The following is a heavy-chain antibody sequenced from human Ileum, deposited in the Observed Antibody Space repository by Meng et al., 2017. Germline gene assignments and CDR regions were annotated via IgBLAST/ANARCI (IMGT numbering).Heavy chain of an antibody. CDR3: ARDFADGHYNVDFDY. V-gene: IGHV3-74*01. J-gene: IGHJ4*02. Sequence: HLVGAGGSLVQPGGALRRSCAAGGFPFSSCWMHWVRQAPGKGLGWVSRIKGDGSSTDYVDSVKGRFTISRDNAKNTLYLHLNSLRAEDTAVYYCARDFADGHYNVDFDYWGQGTLVTVSS. CDR1: GFPFSSCW. D-gene: IGHD1-1*01. CDR2: IKGDGSST.